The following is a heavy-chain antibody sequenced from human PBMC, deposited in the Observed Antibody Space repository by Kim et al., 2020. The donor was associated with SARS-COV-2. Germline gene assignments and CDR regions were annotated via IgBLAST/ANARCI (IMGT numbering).Heavy chain of an antibody. D-gene: IGHD3-10*01. CDR1: GGTFSSYA. V-gene: IGHV1-69*13. CDR3: ARGGEFTMVRETAWLHMDV. J-gene: IGHJ6*02. Sequence: SVKVSCKASGGTFSSYAISWVRQAPGQGLEWMGGIIPIFGTANYAQKFQGRVTITADESTSTAYMELSSLRSEDTAVYYCARGGEFTMVRETAWLHMDVWGQGTTVTVSS. CDR2: IIPIFGTA.